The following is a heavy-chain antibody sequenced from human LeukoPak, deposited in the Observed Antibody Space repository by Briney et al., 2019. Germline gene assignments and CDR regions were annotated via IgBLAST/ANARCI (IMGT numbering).Heavy chain of an antibody. J-gene: IGHJ3*01. V-gene: IGHV3-21*01. CDR1: GFTFIKYS. CDR2: ISSSSTYI. Sequence: GGSLRLSCAASGFTFIKYSMNWVRQAPGKGLEWVSSISSSSTYIYYADSVKGRFTISRDNAKNSLYLQMNSLRAEDTAVYYCARDYAKSGYCSAISCPDALDLWGQGTMVTVSS. D-gene: IGHD2-2*03. CDR3: ARDYAKSGYCSAISCPDALDL.